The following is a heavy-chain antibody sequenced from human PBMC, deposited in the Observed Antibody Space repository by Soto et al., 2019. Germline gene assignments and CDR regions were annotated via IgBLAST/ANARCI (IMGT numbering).Heavy chain of an antibody. D-gene: IGHD6-19*01. CDR2: ISYDGSNK. V-gene: IGHV3-30-3*01. CDR1: GFTFSSYA. CDR3: ARASNGGYYDF. J-gene: IGHJ4*02. Sequence: QVQLVESGGGVVQPGRSLRLSCAASGFTFSSYAMHWVRQAPGKGLEWVAVISYDGSNKYYADSGKGRFTISRDNSRNTLYLQMNSLRAEDTAVYYCARASNGGYYDFWGQGTLVTGSS.